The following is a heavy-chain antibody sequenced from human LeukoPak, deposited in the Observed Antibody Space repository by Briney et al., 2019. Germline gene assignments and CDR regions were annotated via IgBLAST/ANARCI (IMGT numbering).Heavy chain of an antibody. CDR2: IYYSGST. CDR3: ARAPVYGDFFFDY. D-gene: IGHD4-17*01. J-gene: IGHJ4*02. V-gene: IGHV4-39*07. Sequence: SETLSLTCTVSGGSISSRSYYWGWIRQPPGKGLEWIGNIYYSGSTYYHPSLKSRVTISVDTSKKQISLKLRSVTAADTAIYYCARAPVYGDFFFDYWGQGTLVTVSS. CDR1: GGSISSRSYY.